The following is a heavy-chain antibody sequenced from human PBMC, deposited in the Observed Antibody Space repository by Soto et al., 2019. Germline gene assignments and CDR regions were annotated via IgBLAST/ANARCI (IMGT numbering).Heavy chain of an antibody. CDR3: ARGIEYYYGMDV. J-gene: IGHJ6*02. CDR1: GFTFSSYS. D-gene: IGHD1-26*01. Sequence: GGSLRLSCAASGFTFSSYSMNWVRQAPGKGLEWVSYISSSSSTIYYADSVKGRFTISRDNAKNSLYLQMNSLRDEDTAVYYCARGIEYYYGMDVWGQGTTVTAP. V-gene: IGHV3-48*02. CDR2: ISSSSSTI.